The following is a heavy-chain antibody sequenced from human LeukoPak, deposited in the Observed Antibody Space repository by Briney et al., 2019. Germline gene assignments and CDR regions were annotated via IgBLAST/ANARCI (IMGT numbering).Heavy chain of an antibody. CDR3: ARDQLGYCSSTSCSPFDY. CDR2: IYHSGST. V-gene: IGHV4-30-2*01. D-gene: IGHD2-2*01. CDR1: GGSISSSSYY. J-gene: IGHJ4*02. Sequence: SETLSLTCTVSGGSISSSSYYWGWIRQPPGKGLEWIGYIYHSGSTYYNPSLKSRVTISVDRSKNQFSLKLSSVTAADTAVYYCARDQLGYCSSTSCSPFDYWGQGTLVTVSS.